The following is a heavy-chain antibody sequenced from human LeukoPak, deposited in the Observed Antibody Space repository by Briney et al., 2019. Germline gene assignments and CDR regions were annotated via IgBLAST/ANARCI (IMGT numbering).Heavy chain of an antibody. J-gene: IGHJ4*02. CDR1: GFTFSIYW. Sequence: GGSLRLSCAASGFTFSIYWVHWVRQAPGKGLVWVSSINRDGISTSYADSVEGRFTISRDNAKNTLYLQMNTLRAEDTAVYYCASLDSWGQGTPVTVSS. CDR3: ASLDS. CDR2: INRDGIST. V-gene: IGHV3-74*01.